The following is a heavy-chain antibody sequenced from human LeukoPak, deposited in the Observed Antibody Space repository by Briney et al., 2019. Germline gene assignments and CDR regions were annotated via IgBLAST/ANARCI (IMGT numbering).Heavy chain of an antibody. J-gene: IGHJ4*02. CDR2: INPNSGGT. V-gene: IGHV1-2*02. CDR3: ARDAPTVTAGL. CDR1: GGTFSSYA. D-gene: IGHD4-17*01. Sequence: ASVKVSCKASGGTFSSYAISWVRQAPGQGLEWMGWINPNSGGTNYAQKFQGRVTMTRDTSISTAYMELSRLRSDDTAVYYCARDAPTVTAGLWGQGTLVTVSS.